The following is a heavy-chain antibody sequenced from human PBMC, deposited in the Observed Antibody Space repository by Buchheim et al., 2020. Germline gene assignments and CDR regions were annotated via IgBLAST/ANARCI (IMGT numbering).Heavy chain of an antibody. J-gene: IGHJ4*02. Sequence: EVQLVDSGGGLVQPGESLRLSCAASGFSFSGYAMSWVRQAPGKGLEWVSSISGSGATTFNADSVKGRFTISRDHPKNMLSLQMNSLRAEDTAVYFCAKGSRGYTNYYFDYWGQGTL. V-gene: IGHV3-23*04. D-gene: IGHD4-11*01. CDR3: AKGSRGYTNYYFDY. CDR1: GFSFSGYA. CDR2: ISGSGATT.